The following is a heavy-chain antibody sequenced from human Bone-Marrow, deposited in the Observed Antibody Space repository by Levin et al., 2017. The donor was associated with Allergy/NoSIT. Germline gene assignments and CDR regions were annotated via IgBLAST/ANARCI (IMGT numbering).Heavy chain of an antibody. Sequence: GESLKISCAAPGFTFHNAWMRWVRQAPGEGLKWLGRIKSKTDGGTTDYAAFVRDRFTISRDDSTDTVYLQMNSLKPEDTAIYYCTTELRWEIPSRDYWGQGTLVTVSS. CDR3: TTELRWEIPSRDY. CDR2: IKSKTDGGTT. V-gene: IGHV3-15*01. D-gene: IGHD4-23*01. J-gene: IGHJ4*02. CDR1: GFTFHNAW.